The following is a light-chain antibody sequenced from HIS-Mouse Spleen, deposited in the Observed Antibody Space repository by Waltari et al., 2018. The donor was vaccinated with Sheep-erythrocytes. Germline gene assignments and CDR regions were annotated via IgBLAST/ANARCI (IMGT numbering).Light chain of an antibody. J-gene: IGLJ1*01. CDR3: CSYAGSYNHV. V-gene: IGLV2-11*01. CDR1: SSDVGGYNY. CDR2: DVS. Sequence: QSALTQPRSVSGSHGQSGTISCPGTSSDVGGYNYVSWYQQHPGKAPKLMIYDVSKRPSGVPDRFSGSKSGNTASLTISGLQAEDEADYYCCSYAGSYNHVFATGTKVTVL.